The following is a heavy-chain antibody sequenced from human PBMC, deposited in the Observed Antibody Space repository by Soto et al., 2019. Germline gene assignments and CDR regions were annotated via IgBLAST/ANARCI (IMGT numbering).Heavy chain of an antibody. CDR2: INAGNGNT. CDR3: ARDHDLDSWNPRFDP. J-gene: IGHJ5*02. D-gene: IGHD1-26*01. V-gene: IGHV1-3*01. CDR1: GYTFTSYA. Sequence: WASVKVSCKASGYTFTSYAMHWVRQAPGQRLEWMGWINAGNGNTKYSQKFQGRVTITRDTSASTAYMELSSLRSEDTAVYYCARDHDLDSWNPRFDPWGQGTPVTVSS.